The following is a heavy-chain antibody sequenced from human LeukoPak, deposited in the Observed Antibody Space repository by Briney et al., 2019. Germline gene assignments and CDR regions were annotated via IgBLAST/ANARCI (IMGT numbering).Heavy chain of an antibody. Sequence: GGSLRLSCAASGFTFSSYSMNWVRQAPGKGLEWVSSISSSSSYIYYADSVKGRFTISRDNSKNTLYLQMNSLRAEDTAVYYCAKVELGVVVVITSYFDYWGQGTLVTVSS. CDR1: GFTFSSYS. J-gene: IGHJ4*02. CDR2: ISSSSSYI. V-gene: IGHV3-21*04. CDR3: AKVELGVVVVITSYFDY. D-gene: IGHD3-22*01.